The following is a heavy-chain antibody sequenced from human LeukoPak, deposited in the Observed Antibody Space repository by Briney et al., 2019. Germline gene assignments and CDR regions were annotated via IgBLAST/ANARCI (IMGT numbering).Heavy chain of an antibody. D-gene: IGHD3-9*01. J-gene: IGHJ4*02. CDR2: INPNSGGT. Sequence: ASVKVSYKASGYTFTGYYMHWVRQAPGQGLEWMGWINPNSGGTNYAQKFQGRVTMTRDTSISTAYMGLSRLRSDDTAVYYCARGGLRYFDWLLSDYWGQGTLVTVSS. CDR3: ARGGLRYFDWLLSDY. CDR1: GYTFTGYY. V-gene: IGHV1-2*02.